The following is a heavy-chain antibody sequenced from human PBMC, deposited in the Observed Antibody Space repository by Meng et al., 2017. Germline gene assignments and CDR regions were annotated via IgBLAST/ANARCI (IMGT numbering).Heavy chain of an antibody. CDR1: GFTFSSYA. CDR3: VFQPVAGTGYDY. V-gene: IGHV3-23*04. J-gene: IGHJ4*02. D-gene: IGHD6-19*01. Sequence: EVQLGGSGGGLVQPGGSLRLSCAASGFTFSSYAMSWVRQAPGKGLEWVSAISGSGGSTYYADSVKGRFTISRDNSKNTLYLQMNSLRAEDTAVYYCVFQPVAGTGYDYWGQGTLVTVSS. CDR2: ISGSGGST.